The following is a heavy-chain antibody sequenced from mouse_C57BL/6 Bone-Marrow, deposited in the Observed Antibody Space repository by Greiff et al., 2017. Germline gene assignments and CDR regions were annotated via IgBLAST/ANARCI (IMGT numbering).Heavy chain of an antibody. CDR2: ISNGGGSN. CDR3: ARSYYSNYLDY. J-gene: IGHJ2*01. Sequence: EVHLVESGGGLVQPGGSLKLSCAASGFTFSDYYMYWVRQTPEKRLEWVAYISNGGGSNYYPDTVKGRFNISRDNAKNTLYLQMSRLKSEDTAMYYCARSYYSNYLDYWGQGTTLPVSS. CDR1: GFTFSDYY. V-gene: IGHV5-12*01. D-gene: IGHD2-5*01.